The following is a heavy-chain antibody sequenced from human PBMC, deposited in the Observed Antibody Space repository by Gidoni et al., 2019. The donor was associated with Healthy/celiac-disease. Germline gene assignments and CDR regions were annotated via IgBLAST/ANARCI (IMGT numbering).Heavy chain of an antibody. D-gene: IGHD3-22*01. Sequence: EVQLVQSGAEVNKPGESLKISCKGSGYSFTSYWIGWVRQMPGKGLEWMGIIYPGDSDTRYSPSFQGQVTISADKSISTAYLQWSSLKASDTAMYYCARPHYYDSSGHTPMWDYWGQGTLVTVSS. CDR2: IYPGDSDT. CDR1: GYSFTSYW. V-gene: IGHV5-51*01. J-gene: IGHJ4*02. CDR3: ARPHYYDSSGHTPMWDY.